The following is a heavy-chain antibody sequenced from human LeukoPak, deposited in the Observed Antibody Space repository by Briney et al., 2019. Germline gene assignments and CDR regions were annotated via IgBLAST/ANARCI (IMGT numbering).Heavy chain of an antibody. CDR3: ASGYSYGPGAFDI. Sequence: SETLSLTCTVSDASITNYYWGWIRQPAGKGLEWIGRIYTSGSTDYNPSLRSRLTMSVDTSKNQFSLKLRSVTAADTAVYYCASGYSYGPGAFDIWGQGTMVTVSS. V-gene: IGHV4-4*07. J-gene: IGHJ3*02. CDR2: IYTSGST. D-gene: IGHD5-18*01. CDR1: DASITNYY.